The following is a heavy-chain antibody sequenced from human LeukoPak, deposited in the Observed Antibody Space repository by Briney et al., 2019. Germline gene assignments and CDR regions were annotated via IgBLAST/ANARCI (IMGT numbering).Heavy chain of an antibody. CDR2: ISGDNT. J-gene: IGHJ5*02. Sequence: PSETLSLTCDVYGGSFRGYYWTWVRQAPGKGLEWVSAISGDNTYYADSVKGRFAISRDKSKNTLYLQMNSLRAEDTAVYYCAKDLPDSRESLTGHWFDPWGQGTLVNVSS. D-gene: IGHD3-10*01. CDR3: AKDLPDSRESLTGHWFDP. CDR1: GGSFRGYY. V-gene: IGHV3-23*01.